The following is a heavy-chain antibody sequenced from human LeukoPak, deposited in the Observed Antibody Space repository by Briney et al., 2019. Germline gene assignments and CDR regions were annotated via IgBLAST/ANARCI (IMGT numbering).Heavy chain of an antibody. J-gene: IGHJ5*02. V-gene: IGHV3-15*07. CDR3: TTDLGYYDSSGYYH. Sequence: GGSLRLSCAASGFTFSNAWMNWVRQAPGKGLEWVGRIKSKTDGGTTDYAAPVKGRFTISRDDPKNTLYLQMNSLKTEDTAVYYCTTDLGYYDSSGYYHWGQGTLVTVSS. D-gene: IGHD3-22*01. CDR2: IKSKTDGGTT. CDR1: GFTFSNAW.